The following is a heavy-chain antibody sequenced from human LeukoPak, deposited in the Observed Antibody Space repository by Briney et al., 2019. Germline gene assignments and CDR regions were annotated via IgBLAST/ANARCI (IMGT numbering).Heavy chain of an antibody. Sequence: GGSLRLSCAASGFTFSSHSMNWVRQAPGKGLEWLSYITSSSTTIYYADSVKGRSTISRDNAKNSLYLQMNSLRAEDTAVYYCAREVSFDYWGQGTLVTVSS. J-gene: IGHJ4*02. D-gene: IGHD3-10*01. CDR3: AREVSFDY. CDR2: ITSSSTTI. V-gene: IGHV3-48*04. CDR1: GFTFSSHS.